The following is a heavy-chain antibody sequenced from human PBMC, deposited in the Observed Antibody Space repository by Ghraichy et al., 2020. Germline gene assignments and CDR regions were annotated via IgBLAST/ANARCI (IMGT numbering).Heavy chain of an antibody. J-gene: IGHJ6*02. CDR3: ARDLRSPLGEGYYYYGMDV. Sequence: GGSLRLSCAASGFTFSSYGMHWVRQAPGKGLEWVAVIWYDGSNKYYADSVKGRFTISRDNSKNTLYLQMNSLRAEDTAVYYCARDLRSPLGEGYYYYGMDVWGQGTTVTVSS. D-gene: IGHD3-16*01. CDR1: GFTFSSYG. CDR2: IWYDGSNK. V-gene: IGHV3-33*08.